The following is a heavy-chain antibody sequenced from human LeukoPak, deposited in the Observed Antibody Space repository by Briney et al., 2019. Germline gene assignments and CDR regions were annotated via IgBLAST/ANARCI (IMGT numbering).Heavy chain of an antibody. CDR2: IIPIFGTA. CDR1: GGTFSSYA. J-gene: IGHJ4*02. V-gene: IGHV1-69*13. D-gene: IGHD2-2*01. Sequence: ASVKVSCKASGGTFSSYAISWVRQAPGRGLEWMGGIIPIFGTANYAQKFQGRVTITADESTSTAYMELSSLRSEGTAVYYCARERYCSSTSCYSHGHYFDYWGQGTLVTVSS. CDR3: ARERYCSSTSCYSHGHYFDY.